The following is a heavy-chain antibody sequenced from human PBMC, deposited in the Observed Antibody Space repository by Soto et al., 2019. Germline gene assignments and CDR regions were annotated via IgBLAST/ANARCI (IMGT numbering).Heavy chain of an antibody. Sequence: SETLSLTCTVSGGSISSYYWSWIRQPPGKGLEWIGYIYYSGSTNYNPSLKSRVTISVDTSKNQFSLKLSSVTAADTAVYYCASVPPGLTNTWFDPWGQGTLVTVSS. V-gene: IGHV4-59*01. CDR1: GGSISSYY. CDR3: ASVPPGLTNTWFDP. CDR2: IYYSGST. D-gene: IGHD3-10*01. J-gene: IGHJ5*02.